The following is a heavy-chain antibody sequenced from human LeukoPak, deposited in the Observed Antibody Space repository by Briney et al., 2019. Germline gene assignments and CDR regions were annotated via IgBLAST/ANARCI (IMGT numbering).Heavy chain of an antibody. Sequence: GGSLRLSCAASEFTVSTNYMAWVRQAPGKGLECVSLISSGGSTYYADSGKGRLSISRDNSKNTLYLQMSSLRLEATAVYYCARLRACGSTSCQTYTEYFQHWGQGTLVTVSS. J-gene: IGHJ1*01. CDR3: ARLRACGSTSCQTYTEYFQH. CDR2: ISSGGST. D-gene: IGHD2-2*01. V-gene: IGHV3-66*02. CDR1: EFTVSTNY.